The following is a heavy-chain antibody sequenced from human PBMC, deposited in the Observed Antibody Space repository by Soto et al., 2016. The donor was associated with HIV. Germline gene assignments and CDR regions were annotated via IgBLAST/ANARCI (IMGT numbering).Heavy chain of an antibody. CDR2: INSDGSST. CDR3: ARDPIAAAGGDAFDI. J-gene: IGHJ3*02. CDR1: GFTFSSYW. V-gene: IGHV3-74*01. D-gene: IGHD6-13*01. Sequence: EVQLVESGGGLVQPGGSLRLSCAASGFTFSSYWMHWVRQAPGKGLVWVSRINSDGSSTSYADSVKGRFTISRDNAKNTLYLQMNSLRAEDTAVYYCARDPIAAAGGDAFDIWGQGTMVTVSS.